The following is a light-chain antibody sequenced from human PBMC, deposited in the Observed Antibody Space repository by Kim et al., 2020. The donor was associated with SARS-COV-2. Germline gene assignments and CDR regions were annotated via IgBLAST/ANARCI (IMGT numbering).Light chain of an antibody. CDR2: DTN. V-gene: IGLV1-51*01. CDR3: GTWDGGLSAGV. Sequence: GQKVTISCPGSCSTIGDNSISWFQQLPGTAPKLLIYDTNKRPSGIPDRFSGSKSVTSATLGITGLQTGDEADYYCGTWDGGLSAGVFGGGTQLTVL. J-gene: IGLJ2*01. CDR1: CSTIGDNS.